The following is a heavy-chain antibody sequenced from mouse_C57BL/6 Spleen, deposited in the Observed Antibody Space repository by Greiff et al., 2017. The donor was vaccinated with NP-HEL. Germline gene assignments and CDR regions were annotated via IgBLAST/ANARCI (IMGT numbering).Heavy chain of an antibody. CDR2: INPNNGGT. J-gene: IGHJ3*01. D-gene: IGHD1-1*01. V-gene: IGHV1-18*01. CDR3: ARSDGSSFPSWFAY. CDR1: GYTFTDYN. Sequence: EVQLQQSGPELVKPGASVKIPCKASGYTFTDYNMDWVKQSHGKSLEWIGDINPNNGGTIYNQKFKGKATLTVDNSSSTAYMELRSLTSEDTAVYYCARSDGSSFPSWFAYWGQGTLVTVSA.